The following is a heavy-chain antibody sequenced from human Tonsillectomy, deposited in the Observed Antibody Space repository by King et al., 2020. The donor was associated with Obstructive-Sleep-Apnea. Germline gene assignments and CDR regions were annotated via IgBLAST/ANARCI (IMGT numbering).Heavy chain of an antibody. V-gene: IGHV4-39*07. D-gene: IGHD3-3*01. CDR1: GGSISSSSYY. CDR3: ARDPTHGLWSGYYRGWFDP. J-gene: IGHJ5*02. CDR2: IYYIGST. Sequence: QLQESGPGLVKPSETLSLTCTVSGGSISSSSYYWGWIRQPPGKGLEWIGSIYYIGSTYYNPSLQSRVTISVDTTKNQFSLKLSSVTAADTAVYYCARDPTHGLWSGYYRGWFDPWGQGTLVTVSS.